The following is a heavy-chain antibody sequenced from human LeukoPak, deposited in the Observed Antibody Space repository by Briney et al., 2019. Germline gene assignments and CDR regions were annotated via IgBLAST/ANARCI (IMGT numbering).Heavy chain of an antibody. CDR3: ARSDDGFDY. Sequence: GGSLRLSCAASGFTFTDAWMSWVRQAPGKGLEWVGRVKSKTDGGTTDYTAPVKGRFTISRDDSKNTLYLQMNSLKTEDTAVYYCARSDDGFDYWGQGTLVTVSS. CDR2: VKSKTDGGTT. D-gene: IGHD1-1*01. V-gene: IGHV3-15*01. J-gene: IGHJ4*02. CDR1: GFTFTDAW.